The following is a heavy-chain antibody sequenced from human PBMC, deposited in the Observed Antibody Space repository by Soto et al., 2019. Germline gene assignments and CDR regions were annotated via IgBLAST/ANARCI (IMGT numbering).Heavy chain of an antibody. Sequence: QVQLQQWGAGLLKPSETLSLTCAVYGGSFSGYYWSWIRQPPGKGLEWIGEINHSGSTNYNPSLKSRVTSSVDTSKHQFSLKLSSVTAADTAVYYCASRSRVEYGDYEGYYFDYWGQGILVTVSS. CDR3: ASRSRVEYGDYEGYYFDY. CDR1: GGSFSGYY. CDR2: INHSGST. V-gene: IGHV4-34*01. D-gene: IGHD4-17*01. J-gene: IGHJ4*02.